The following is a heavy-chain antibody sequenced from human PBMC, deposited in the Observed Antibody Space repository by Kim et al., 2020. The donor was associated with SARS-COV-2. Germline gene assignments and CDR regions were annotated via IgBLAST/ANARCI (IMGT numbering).Heavy chain of an antibody. CDR2: IYYSGST. V-gene: IGHV4-39*01. CDR1: GGSISSSSYY. Sequence: SETLSLTCTVSGGSISSSSYYWGWIRQPPGKGLEWIGSIYYSGSTYYNPSLKSRVTISVDTSKNQFSLKLSSVTAADTAVYYCARGTTLRTFDYWGQGTLVTVSS. D-gene: IGHD4-17*01. CDR3: ARGTTLRTFDY. J-gene: IGHJ4*02.